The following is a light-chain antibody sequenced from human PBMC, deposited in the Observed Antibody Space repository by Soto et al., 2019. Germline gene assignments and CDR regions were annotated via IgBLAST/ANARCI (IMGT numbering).Light chain of an antibody. Sequence: EIVLTQSPATLSVSPGERATLSCRASQSVSRNLAWYQPKPGQAQRLIIYGASTRANGIPARFSGSGSGTEFTLTISSLQSEDFAVYYCQQYNNWPPWTFGQGTNVDI. CDR2: GAS. CDR3: QQYNNWPPWT. V-gene: IGKV3-15*01. J-gene: IGKJ1*01. CDR1: QSVSRN.